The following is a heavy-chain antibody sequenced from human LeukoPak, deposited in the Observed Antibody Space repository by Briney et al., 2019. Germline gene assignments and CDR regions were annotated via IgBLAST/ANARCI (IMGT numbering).Heavy chain of an antibody. V-gene: IGHV3-20*04. CDR3: AREYYDSSGYYYPFDY. J-gene: IGHJ4*02. Sequence: GGSLRLSCAASGFTFDDYGMSWVRPAPGKGLGLVSGINWNGGSTGYADSVKGRFTISRDNAKNSLYLQMNSLRAEDTALYYCAREYYDSSGYYYPFDYWGQGTLVTVSS. CDR1: GFTFDDYG. D-gene: IGHD3-22*01. CDR2: INWNGGST.